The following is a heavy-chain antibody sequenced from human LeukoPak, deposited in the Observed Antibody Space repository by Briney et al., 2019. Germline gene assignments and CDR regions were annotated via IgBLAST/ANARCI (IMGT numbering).Heavy chain of an antibody. Sequence: EASVKVSCKASGGTFSSYAISWVRQAPGQGLEWMGGIIPIFGTANYAQKFQGRVTITADESTSTAYMELSSLRSEDTAVYYCATPGPEYYYDSSGYLLFDYWGQGTLVTVSS. CDR1: GGTFSSYA. D-gene: IGHD3-22*01. CDR2: IIPIFGTA. J-gene: IGHJ4*02. V-gene: IGHV1-69*13. CDR3: ATPGPEYYYDSSGYLLFDY.